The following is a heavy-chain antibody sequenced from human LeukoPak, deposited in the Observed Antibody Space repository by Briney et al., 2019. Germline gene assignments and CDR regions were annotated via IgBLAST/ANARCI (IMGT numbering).Heavy chain of an antibody. Sequence: GGSLRLSCAASGFTFSSYSMNWVRQAPGKGLEWVSSISSSSSYIYYADSVKGRFTISRDNAKNSLYLQMNSLGAEDTAVYYCARDHIIEHIVVVVAASPYYYYGMDVWGKGTTVTVSS. CDR2: ISSSSSYI. J-gene: IGHJ6*04. CDR1: GFTFSSYS. CDR3: ARDHIIEHIVVVVAASPYYYYGMDV. D-gene: IGHD2-15*01. V-gene: IGHV3-21*01.